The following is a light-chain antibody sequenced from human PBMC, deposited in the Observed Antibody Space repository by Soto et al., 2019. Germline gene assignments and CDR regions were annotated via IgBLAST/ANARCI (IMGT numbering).Light chain of an antibody. J-gene: IGLJ3*02. CDR3: AACDDSLNGRV. Sequence: QLVLTQPASASGTPGQRVTISCSGSSSNIGSNTVNWYQQLRGTAPKVLIYRNNQRPSGVSDRVSGSQSGTSDSLAISGPQSEDEADQYCAACDDSLNGRVFGAGTKLTVL. CDR2: RNN. V-gene: IGLV1-44*01. CDR1: SSNIGSNT.